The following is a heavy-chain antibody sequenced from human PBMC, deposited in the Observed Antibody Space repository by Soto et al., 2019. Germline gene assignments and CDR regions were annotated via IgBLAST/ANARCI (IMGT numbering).Heavy chain of an antibody. V-gene: IGHV1-2*02. CDR2: IGPESGAT. CDR3: GRGRSGQIVVFY. D-gene: IGHD1-26*01. J-gene: IGHJ4*02. CDR1: GYTFTGHY. Sequence: ASVKVSCKASGYTFTGHYIHWVRQAPEQGPEWMGEIGPESGATRYAQRFQGRVTMTRDMSITTVYMELNNLSPDDTAVYYCGRGRSGQIVVFYWGQGTLVTVSS.